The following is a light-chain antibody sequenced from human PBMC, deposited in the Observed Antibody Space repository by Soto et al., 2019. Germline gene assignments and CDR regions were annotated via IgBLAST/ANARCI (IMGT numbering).Light chain of an antibody. CDR2: GVF. V-gene: IGKV1-6*01. CDR3: LQYFNYPLT. J-gene: IGKJ4*01. CDR1: QDIRND. Sequence: RLTQSPSAVSASVGDRVTITGQTSQDIRNDLGWYQQKPGKAPKLVIYGVFNLQSGVPSRFSGSGFGTDFTLTISSLQPEDSATYYCLQYFNYPLTFGGGTKVDIK.